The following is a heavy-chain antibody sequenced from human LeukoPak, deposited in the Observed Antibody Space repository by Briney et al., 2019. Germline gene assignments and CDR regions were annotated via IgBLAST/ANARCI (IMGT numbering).Heavy chain of an antibody. D-gene: IGHD3-22*01. V-gene: IGHV1-69*13. CDR2: IIPIFGTA. J-gene: IGHJ3*02. Sequence: SVKVSCKASGGTFSSYAISWVRQAPGQGLEWMGGIIPIFGTAKYAQKFQGRVTITADESTSTAYMELSSLRSEDTAVYYCATTTSSGYYDAFDIWGQGTMVTVSS. CDR3: ATTTSSGYYDAFDI. CDR1: GGTFSSYA.